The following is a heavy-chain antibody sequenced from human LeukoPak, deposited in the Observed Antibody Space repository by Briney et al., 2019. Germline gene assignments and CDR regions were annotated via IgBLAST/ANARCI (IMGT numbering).Heavy chain of an antibody. V-gene: IGHV1-69*05. D-gene: IGHD2-21*02. Sequence: SVKVSCKASGGTFSSYAISWVRQAPGQGLEWMGRIIPIFGTANYAQKFQGRVTITTDESTSTAYMELSSLRSEDTAVYYCARSRGYCGGDCRLDYRGQGTPVTVSS. J-gene: IGHJ4*02. CDR3: ARSRGYCGGDCRLDY. CDR2: IIPIFGTA. CDR1: GGTFSSYA.